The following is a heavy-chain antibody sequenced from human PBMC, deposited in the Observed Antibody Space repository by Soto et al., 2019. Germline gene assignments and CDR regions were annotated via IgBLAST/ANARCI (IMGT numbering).Heavy chain of an antibody. CDR1: GYSFTNYW. CDR2: IDPSDSYT. D-gene: IGHD2-15*01. CDR3: ARDKRIGYCSGGSCQGWFDP. Sequence: PGESLKISCKGSGYSFTNYWISWVRQMPGKGLEWMGRIDPSDSYTNYSPSFQGHVTISADKSISTAYLQWSSLKASDTAMYYCARDKRIGYCSGGSCQGWFDPWGQGTLVTVSS. J-gene: IGHJ5*02. V-gene: IGHV5-10-1*01.